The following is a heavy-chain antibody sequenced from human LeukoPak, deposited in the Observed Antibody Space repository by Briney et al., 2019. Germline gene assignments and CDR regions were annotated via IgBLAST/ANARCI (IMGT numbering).Heavy chain of an antibody. Sequence: PSETLSLTCTVSGGSISSYYWSWIRQPPGKGLEWIGYIYYSGSTNYNPSLKSRVTISVDTSKNQFSLKLSSVTAADTAVYYCARHRSWLSLFDPWGQGTLVTVSS. CDR3: ARHRSWLSLFDP. D-gene: IGHD3-9*01. CDR1: GGSISSYY. J-gene: IGHJ5*02. CDR2: IYYSGST. V-gene: IGHV4-59*08.